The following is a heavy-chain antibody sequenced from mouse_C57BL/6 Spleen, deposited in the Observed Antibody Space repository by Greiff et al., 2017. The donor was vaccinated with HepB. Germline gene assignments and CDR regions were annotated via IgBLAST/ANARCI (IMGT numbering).Heavy chain of an antibody. D-gene: IGHD1-1*01. CDR3: TRATYYGSSPFDY. CDR1: GFTFSSYA. V-gene: IGHV5-9-1*02. CDR2: ISSGGDYI. Sequence: EVQGVESGEGLVKPGGSLKLSCAASGFTFSSYAMSWVRQTPEKRLEWVAYISSGGDYIYYADTVKGRFTISRDNARNTLYLQMSSLKSEDTAMYYCTRATYYGSSPFDYWGQGTTLTVSS. J-gene: IGHJ2*01.